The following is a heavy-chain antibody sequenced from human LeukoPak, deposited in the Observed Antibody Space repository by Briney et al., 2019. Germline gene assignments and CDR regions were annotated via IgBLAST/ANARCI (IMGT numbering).Heavy chain of an antibody. CDR2: IWYDGSNK. V-gene: IGHV3-33*01. Sequence: GRSLRLSCAASGFTFSSYGMHWVRQAPGKGLEWVAVIWYDGSNKYYADSVKGRFTISRDNSKNTLYLQMNSLRAEDTAVYYCARDSGRVDPLGYFDYWGQGTLVTVSS. CDR1: GFTFSSYG. CDR3: ARDSGRVDPLGYFDY. J-gene: IGHJ4*02. D-gene: IGHD3-10*01.